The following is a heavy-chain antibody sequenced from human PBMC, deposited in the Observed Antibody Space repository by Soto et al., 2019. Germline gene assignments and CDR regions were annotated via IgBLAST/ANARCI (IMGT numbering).Heavy chain of an antibody. CDR1: GYTFTGYY. CDR2: INPNSGGT. J-gene: IGHJ5*02. V-gene: IGHV1-2*02. Sequence: ASVKVSCKASGYTFTGYYMHWVRQSPGQGLEWMGWINPNSGGTNYAQKFQGRVTMTRDTSISTAYMELSSVTAADTAVYYCARARGSRPDWFDPWGQGTLVTVSS. CDR3: ARARGSRPDWFDP. D-gene: IGHD3-16*01.